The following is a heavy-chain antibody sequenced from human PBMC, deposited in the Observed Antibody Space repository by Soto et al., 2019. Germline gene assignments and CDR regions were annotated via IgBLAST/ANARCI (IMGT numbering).Heavy chain of an antibody. D-gene: IGHD3-22*01. CDR3: ARMYYYDSSGYYHDDAFDI. Sequence: ASVKVSCKASGYTFTSYDINWVRQATVQGLEWMGWMNPNSGNTGYAQKFQGRVTMTRNTSISTAYMELSSLRSEDTAVYYCARMYYYDSSGYYHDDAFDIWGQGTMVTVSS. CDR1: GYTFTSYD. CDR2: MNPNSGNT. V-gene: IGHV1-8*01. J-gene: IGHJ3*02.